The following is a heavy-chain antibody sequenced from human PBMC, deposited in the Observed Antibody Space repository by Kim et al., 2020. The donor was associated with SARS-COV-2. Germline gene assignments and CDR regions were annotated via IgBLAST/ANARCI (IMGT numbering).Heavy chain of an antibody. J-gene: IGHJ4*02. CDR1: GGSISSYY. Sequence: SETLSLTCTVSGGSISSYYWSWIRQPPGKGLEWIGYIYYSGSTNYNPSLKSRVTISVDTSKNQFSLKLSSVTAADTAVYYCASTGYSSGWYLGYWGQGTLVTVSS. V-gene: IGHV4-59*13. D-gene: IGHD6-19*01. CDR2: IYYSGST. CDR3: ASTGYSSGWYLGY.